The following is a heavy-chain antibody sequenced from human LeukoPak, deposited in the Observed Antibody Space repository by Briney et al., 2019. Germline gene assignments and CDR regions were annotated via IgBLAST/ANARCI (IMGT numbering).Heavy chain of an antibody. V-gene: IGHV1-18*01. Sequence: GASVKVSFKASGYTFTNYGITWVRQAPGQGLEWMGWISTYNGNTNYAQKLQGRVTMTTETSTSTAYMELRSLRSDDTAIYYCARTCPGSSCYIIYWGQGTLVTVSS. CDR1: GYTFTNYG. D-gene: IGHD2-2*02. J-gene: IGHJ4*02. CDR2: ISTYNGNT. CDR3: ARTCPGSSCYIIY.